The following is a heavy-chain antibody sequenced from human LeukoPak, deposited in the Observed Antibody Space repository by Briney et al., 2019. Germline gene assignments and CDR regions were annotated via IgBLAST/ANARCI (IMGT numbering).Heavy chain of an antibody. CDR1: GFTFDDYA. D-gene: IGHD4-17*01. J-gene: IGHJ4*02. CDR2: ISWNSGSI. CDR3: ATDGDYVRYYFDY. V-gene: IGHV3-9*01. Sequence: GRSLRLSCAASGFTFDDYAMHWVRQAPGKGLEWVSGISWNSGSIGYADSVKGRFTISRDNAKNSLYLQMNSLRAEDTAVHYCATDGDYVRYYFDYWGQGTLVTVSS.